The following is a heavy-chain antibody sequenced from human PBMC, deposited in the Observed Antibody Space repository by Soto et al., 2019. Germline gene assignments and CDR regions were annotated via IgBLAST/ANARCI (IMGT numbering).Heavy chain of an antibody. V-gene: IGHV1-69*02. CDR3: ARYIRCSTSWYYMYG. J-gene: IGHJ6*03. D-gene: IGHD2-2*01. Sequence: SVKVSCKASGGTFSIYTISWVRQAPGQGLEWMGRIIPILGIANYAQKFQGRVTITADKSTSTAYMELSSLRSEDTAVYYCARYIRCSTSWYYMYGCGKRTKVTVYS. CDR1: GGTFSIYT. CDR2: IIPILGIA.